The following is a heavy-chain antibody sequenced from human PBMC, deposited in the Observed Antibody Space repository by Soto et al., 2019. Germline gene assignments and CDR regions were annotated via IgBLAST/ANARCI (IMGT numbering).Heavy chain of an antibody. D-gene: IGHD1-26*01. CDR1: GFTFSSYG. J-gene: IGHJ4*02. CDR3: AKDVVGATLLDY. CDR2: ISYDGSNK. V-gene: IGHV3-30*18. Sequence: VQLVESGGGVVQPGRSLRLSCAASGFTFSSYGMHWVRQAPGKGLEWVAVISYDGSNKYYADSVKGRFTISRDNSKNTLYLQMNSLRAEDTAVYYCAKDVVGATLLDYWGQGTLVTVSS.